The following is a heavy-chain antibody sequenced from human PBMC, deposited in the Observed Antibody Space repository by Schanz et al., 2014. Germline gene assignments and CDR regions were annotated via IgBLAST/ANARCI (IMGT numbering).Heavy chain of an antibody. CDR3: ARDASSSDYHLAH. J-gene: IGHJ4*02. CDR2: IGNGGVTI. Sequence: EVQLVESGGGVVQPGKSLRLSCATSGFIFRSFGIHWIRQPPGRGLEWVSYIGNGGVTIYYADSVKGRFTISRDNSKNSLYLQMNSLRVEDTAFYYCARDASSSDYHLAHWGQGTLVTVSS. CDR1: GFIFRSFG. V-gene: IGHV3-48*03. D-gene: IGHD3-22*01.